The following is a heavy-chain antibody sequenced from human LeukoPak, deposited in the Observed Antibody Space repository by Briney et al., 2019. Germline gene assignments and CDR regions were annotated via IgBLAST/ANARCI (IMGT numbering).Heavy chain of an antibody. V-gene: IGHV1-2*02. CDR3: ARADSVPDGDYHYWYMDV. CDR1: GFTLTDY. CDR2: NKPNSGDT. J-gene: IGHJ6*03. Sequence: SVKVSCTASGFTLTDYIHWVRQDPRQGLQWMGWNKPNSGDTDYAQKFQGRVTMTRDTSITTVYMELSSLRYDDTPVHYCARADSVPDGDYHYWYMDVWGKGNRVSVSS. D-gene: IGHD2-2*01.